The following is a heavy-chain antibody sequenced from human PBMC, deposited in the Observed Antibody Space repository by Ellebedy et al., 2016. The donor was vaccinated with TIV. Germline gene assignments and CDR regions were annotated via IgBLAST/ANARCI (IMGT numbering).Heavy chain of an antibody. D-gene: IGHD1-1*01. CDR1: GFTFSSYG. V-gene: IGHV3-33*01. Sequence: GGSLRLXCAASGFTFSSYGMHWVRQAPGKGLEWVAVIWYDGSNKYYADSVKGRFTISRDNSKNTLYLQMNSLRAEDTAVYYCATTALGGQHLASFDYWGQGTLVTVSS. CDR2: IWYDGSNK. J-gene: IGHJ4*02. CDR3: ATTALGGQHLASFDY.